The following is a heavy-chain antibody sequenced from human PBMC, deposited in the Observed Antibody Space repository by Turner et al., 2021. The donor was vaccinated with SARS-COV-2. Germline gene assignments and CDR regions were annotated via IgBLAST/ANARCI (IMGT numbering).Heavy chain of an antibody. J-gene: IGHJ4*02. Sequence: QVQLQESGPGLVKPSQTLSLTCTVSGGSISSGGYYWSWTRQHPGKGLEWIGYIYYSGSTYYNPSLKSRVTISVDTSKNQFSLKLSSVTAADTAVYYCARYLYYYGSGSSHSFDYWGQGTLVTVSS. CDR2: IYYSGST. CDR3: ARYLYYYGSGSSHSFDY. D-gene: IGHD3-10*01. CDR1: GGSISSGGYY. V-gene: IGHV4-31*03.